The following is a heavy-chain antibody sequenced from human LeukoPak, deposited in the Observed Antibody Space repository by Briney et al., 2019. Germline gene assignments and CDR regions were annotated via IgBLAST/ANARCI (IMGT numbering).Heavy chain of an antibody. Sequence: PGGSLRLSCAASGFTFSSYSMNWVRQAPGKGLEWVSSISSSSSYIYYADSVKGRFTISRDNAKNSLYLQMNSLRAEDTAVYYCARDYDSSGPTPTTFDYWGQGTLVTVSS. CDR2: ISSSSSYI. J-gene: IGHJ4*02. D-gene: IGHD3-22*01. V-gene: IGHV3-21*01. CDR1: GFTFSSYS. CDR3: ARDYDSSGPTPTTFDY.